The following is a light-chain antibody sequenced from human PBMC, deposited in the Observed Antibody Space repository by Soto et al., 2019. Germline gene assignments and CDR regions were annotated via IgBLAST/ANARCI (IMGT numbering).Light chain of an antibody. CDR2: KAS. Sequence: DLHMTQSASTLSASVGDTVTITCRTSQSIGTWLAWYQQKPAKAPKLLIYKASTLESGVPSRFSGSGSGTEFSLTIISRQPDDFVTYYCQHYNSYSEAFGQGTKVDIK. V-gene: IGKV1-5*03. CDR1: QSIGTW. J-gene: IGKJ1*01. CDR3: QHYNSYSEA.